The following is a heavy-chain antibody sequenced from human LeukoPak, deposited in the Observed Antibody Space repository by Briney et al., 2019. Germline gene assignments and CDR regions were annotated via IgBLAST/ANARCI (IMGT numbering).Heavy chain of an antibody. J-gene: IGHJ4*02. V-gene: IGHV3-74*01. CDR1: GFSFSSHW. CDR2: ISDDGSYT. CDR3: ARSWDGHNWGLFDY. Sequence: GGSLRLSCAASGFSFSSHWVHWVRRAPGKGLVWVSRISDDGSYTSNVDSVKGRFTISRDNVNNMLYLHMNSLRAEDTAVYYCARSWDGHNWGLFDYWGQGTLVTVSS. D-gene: IGHD5-24*01.